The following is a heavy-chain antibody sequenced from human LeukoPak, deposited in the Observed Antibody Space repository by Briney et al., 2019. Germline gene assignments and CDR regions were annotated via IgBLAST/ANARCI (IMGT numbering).Heavy chain of an antibody. J-gene: IGHJ1*01. CDR2: ISYDGSNK. CDR1: RLIFSSYG. V-gene: IGHV3-30*03. Sequence: PGGSLRLSCAASRLIFSSYGMHWVRQAPGKGLEWVAVISYDGSNKYYADFVKGRFTISRDNSKSTLYLQMSSLRPEDTAVYYCARDSGSLSFHHWGQGTLVTVSS. CDR3: ARDSGSLSFHH. D-gene: IGHD1-26*01.